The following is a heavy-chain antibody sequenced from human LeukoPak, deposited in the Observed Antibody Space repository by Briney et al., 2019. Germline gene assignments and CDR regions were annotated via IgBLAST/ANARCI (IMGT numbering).Heavy chain of an antibody. CDR2: TYYSGTT. J-gene: IGHJ6*03. Sequence: SETLSLTCTVSGGSISSGSYYWSWIRQPAGKGLEWIGYTYYSGTTNYNPSLKSRVTISVDTSKNQFSLKLSSVTAADTAVYYCARGLYAASNMDVWGKGTTVTVSS. CDR3: ARGLYAASNMDV. CDR1: GGSISSGSYY. D-gene: IGHD2/OR15-2a*01. V-gene: IGHV4-61*10.